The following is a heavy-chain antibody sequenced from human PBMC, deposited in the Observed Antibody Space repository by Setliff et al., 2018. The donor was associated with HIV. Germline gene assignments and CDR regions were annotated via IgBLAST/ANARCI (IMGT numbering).Heavy chain of an antibody. CDR3: ARAAGYSSSWHRYAFEI. Sequence: ASVKVSCKASGYTFTSYDINWVRQATGQGLEWMGWMNPNSGNTGYAQKFQGRVTMTRNTSISTAYMELSSLRSDDTAVYYCARAAGYSSSWHRYAFEIWGQGTMVTVS. CDR1: GYTFTSYD. D-gene: IGHD6-13*01. CDR2: MNPNSGNT. J-gene: IGHJ3*02. V-gene: IGHV1-8*01.